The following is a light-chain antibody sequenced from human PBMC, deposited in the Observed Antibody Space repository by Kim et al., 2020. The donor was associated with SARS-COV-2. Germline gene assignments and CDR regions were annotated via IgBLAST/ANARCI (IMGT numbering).Light chain of an antibody. Sequence: LGPTVRITCQGDSLRSYDASWYQQKPGPAPVLVIYGKNNRPSGIPDRFSGSSSGNTASLTITGAQAEDEADYYCNSRDSSGNHHVVFGGGTQLTVL. CDR2: GKN. J-gene: IGLJ2*01. CDR1: SLRSYD. V-gene: IGLV3-19*01. CDR3: NSRDSSGNHHVV.